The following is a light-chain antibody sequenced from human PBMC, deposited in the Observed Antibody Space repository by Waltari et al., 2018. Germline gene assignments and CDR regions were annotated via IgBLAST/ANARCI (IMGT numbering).Light chain of an antibody. Sequence: EIELTQSPGTLSLSPGERGTLSRRASQSVRRFIAWYQQKPGQAPRLLIYGASTRATGIPDRFIGSGSGTDFSLTISRLEPEDFAVYYCQKYDRLPATFGQGTKVEIK. V-gene: IGKV3-20*01. J-gene: IGKJ1*01. CDR3: QKYDRLPAT. CDR1: QSVRRF. CDR2: GAS.